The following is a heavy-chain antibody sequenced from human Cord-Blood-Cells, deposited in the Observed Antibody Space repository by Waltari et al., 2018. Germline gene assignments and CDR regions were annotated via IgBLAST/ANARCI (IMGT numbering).Heavy chain of an antibody. Sequence: QVQLVQSGAEVKKPGASVKVSCKASGYTFTGYYMHWVRKAHGQGLEWIGWINRNRGGTMYAQEVKGRVTMTRETSSSTAYLELSRLRADDTAVYYCARDRWYYDSSGYYYFDYWGQGTLVTVSS. CDR1: GYTFTGYY. CDR2: INRNRGGT. V-gene: IGHV1-2*02. CDR3: ARDRWYYDSSGYYYFDY. D-gene: IGHD3-22*01. J-gene: IGHJ4*02.